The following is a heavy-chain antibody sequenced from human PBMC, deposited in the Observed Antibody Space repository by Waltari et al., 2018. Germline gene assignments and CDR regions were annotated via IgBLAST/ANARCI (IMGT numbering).Heavy chain of an antibody. D-gene: IGHD3-9*01. CDR1: GGSISSSSYY. CDR2: IYYSGST. V-gene: IGHV4-39*07. J-gene: IGHJ3*02. Sequence: QLQLQESGPGLVKPSETLSLTCTVSGGSISSSSYYWGWIRQPPGKGLEWIGSIYYSGSTYYNPSLKSRVTISVDTSKNQFSLKLSSVTAADTAVYYCARDPPPPFDYLDAFDIWGQGTMVTVSS. CDR3: ARDPPPPFDYLDAFDI.